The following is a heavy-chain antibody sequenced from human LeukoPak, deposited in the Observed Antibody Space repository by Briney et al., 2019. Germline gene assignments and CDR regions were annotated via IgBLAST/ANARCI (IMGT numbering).Heavy chain of an antibody. Sequence: ASVKVSCKASGYTFTSYGISWVRQAPGQGLEWMGWISAYNGNTNYAQKLQGRVTMTTDTSTSTAYMELRSLRSDDTAVYYCARDRPRIAAAGTTNRSYYYYYYMDVWGKGTTVTVSS. CDR1: GYTFTSYG. J-gene: IGHJ6*03. V-gene: IGHV1-18*01. CDR2: ISAYNGNT. D-gene: IGHD6-13*01. CDR3: ARDRPRIAAAGTTNRSYYYYYYMDV.